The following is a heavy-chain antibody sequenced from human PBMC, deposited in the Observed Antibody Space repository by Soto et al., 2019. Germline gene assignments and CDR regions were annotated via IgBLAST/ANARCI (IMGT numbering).Heavy chain of an antibody. CDR3: ARGFAIGWYTYFFDL. CDR1: GGSVCSGSYY. V-gene: IGHV4-61*01. D-gene: IGHD6-19*01. Sequence: SETLSLTCTVSGGSVCSGSYYWSWIRQPPGKGLEWIGYIYYSGSTNYNPSLKSRVTISVDTSKNQFSLKLSSVTAADTAVYYCARGFAIGWYTYFFDLWGQGPLVTV. J-gene: IGHJ4*02. CDR2: IYYSGST.